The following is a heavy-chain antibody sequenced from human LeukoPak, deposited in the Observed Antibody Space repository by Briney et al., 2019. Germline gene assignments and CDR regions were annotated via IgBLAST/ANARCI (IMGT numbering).Heavy chain of an antibody. V-gene: IGHV3-48*01. Sequence: GGSLRLSCAASGFTFSSYSMNWVRQAPGKGLEWVSYISSSSSTIYYADSVKGRFTISRDNAKNSLYLQMNSLRAEATAVYYCARELGTVTTDYWGQGTLVTVSS. CDR2: ISSSSSTI. CDR3: ARELGTVTTDY. CDR1: GFTFSSYS. J-gene: IGHJ4*02. D-gene: IGHD4-17*01.